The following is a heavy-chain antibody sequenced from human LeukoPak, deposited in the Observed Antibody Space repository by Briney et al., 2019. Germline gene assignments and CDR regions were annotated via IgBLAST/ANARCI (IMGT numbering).Heavy chain of an antibody. Sequence: SETLSLTCTVSYDSIGTYLWNWVRQPAGEGLEWIGRIFASGSTFYSPSLKSRVTISVDRSKNQFSLKLSSVTAADTAVYYCARVAAGTIDYWGQGTLVTVSS. CDR3: ARVAAGTIDY. CDR2: IFASGST. J-gene: IGHJ4*02. D-gene: IGHD6-13*01. V-gene: IGHV4-4*07. CDR1: YDSIGTYL.